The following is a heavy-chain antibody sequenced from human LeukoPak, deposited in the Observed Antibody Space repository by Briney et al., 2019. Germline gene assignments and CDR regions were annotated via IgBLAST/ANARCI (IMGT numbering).Heavy chain of an antibody. Sequence: ASVKVSCKASGYTFTGYYMHWVRQAPGQGLEWMGWINPNSGGTNYAQKFQERVTITRDMSTSTAYMELSSLRSEDTAVYYCAAGYCSGGSCYDIDYWGQGTLVTVSS. J-gene: IGHJ4*02. V-gene: IGHV1-2*02. CDR2: INPNSGGT. CDR1: GYTFTGYY. CDR3: AAGYCSGGSCYDIDY. D-gene: IGHD2-15*01.